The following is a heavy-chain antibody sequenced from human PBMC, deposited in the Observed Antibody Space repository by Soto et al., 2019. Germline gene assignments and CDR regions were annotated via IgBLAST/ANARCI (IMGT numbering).Heavy chain of an antibody. Sequence: QEQVVQSGPAMKEPGSSVKVSCRASGIMSSGYGFSWVQQAPGQGLEWMGAVIPILGQAYYAQNFQDRVTITADESTRTAYMDLISLRSDDTAVYFCARVGGVGAPPGADFWGQGTLVTVSS. CDR1: GIMSSGYG. D-gene: IGHD1-26*01. V-gene: IGHV1-69*01. CDR3: ARVGGVGAPPGADF. CDR2: VIPILGQA. J-gene: IGHJ4*02.